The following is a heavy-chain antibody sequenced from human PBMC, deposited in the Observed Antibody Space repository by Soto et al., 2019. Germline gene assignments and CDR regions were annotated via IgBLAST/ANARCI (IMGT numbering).Heavy chain of an antibody. Sequence: PGGSRSLSWGGSGVTFSTDWMHWLRQAPGKGLEWVSYFSSSSSTIYYADSVKGRFTISRDNAKNSLYLQMNSLRDEDTAVYYCAREGYPFDYWGQGTLVTVSS. CDR2: FSSSSSTI. J-gene: IGHJ4*02. CDR3: AREGYPFDY. D-gene: IGHD5-12*01. CDR1: GVTFSTDW. V-gene: IGHV3-48*02.